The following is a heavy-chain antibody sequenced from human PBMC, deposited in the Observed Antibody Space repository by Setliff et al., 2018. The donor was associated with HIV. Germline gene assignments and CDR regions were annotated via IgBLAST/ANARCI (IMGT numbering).Heavy chain of an antibody. V-gene: IGHV4-39*01. CDR2: LYGHSST. D-gene: IGHD3-10*01. CDR1: GDSIGTGTHY. CDR3: SRLYGSGHYFAFDF. Sequence: KTSETLSLTCNVSGDSIGTGTHYWAWIRQPPGKGLEWIGSLYGHSSTYYPKSLRGRVTISADTSKNQFSLRLSSVTALDTAVYYCSRLYGSGHYFAFDFWGQGALVTVSS. J-gene: IGHJ4*02.